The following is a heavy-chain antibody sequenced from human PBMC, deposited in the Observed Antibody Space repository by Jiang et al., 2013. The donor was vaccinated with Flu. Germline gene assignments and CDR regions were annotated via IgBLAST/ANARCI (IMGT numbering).Heavy chain of an antibody. V-gene: IGHV3-33*01. J-gene: IGHJ6*02. D-gene: IGHD1-1*01. CDR1: GFTFSSYG. Sequence: QLLESGGGVVQPGRSLRLSCAASGFTFSSYGMHWVRRAPGKGLEWVAVIWYDGSNKYYADSVKGRFTISRDNSKNTLYLQMNSLRAEDTAVYYCARDGVQYGMDVWGQGTTVTVSS. CDR3: ARDGVQYGMDV. CDR2: IWYDGSNK.